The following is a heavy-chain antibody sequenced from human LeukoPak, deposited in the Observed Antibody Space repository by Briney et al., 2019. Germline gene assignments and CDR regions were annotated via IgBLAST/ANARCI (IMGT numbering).Heavy chain of an antibody. CDR2: INPTGGST. Sequence: ASVKVSCKASGGTFISYAINWVRQAPGQGLEWMGLINPTGGSTGYAQKFQGRVTMTRDMSTSTDYMELSSLRSEDTAIYYCARDNSVGDNAWWFDPWGQGTLVTVSS. CDR3: ARDNSVGDNAWWFDP. J-gene: IGHJ5*02. CDR1: GGTFISYA. D-gene: IGHD1-26*01. V-gene: IGHV1-46*01.